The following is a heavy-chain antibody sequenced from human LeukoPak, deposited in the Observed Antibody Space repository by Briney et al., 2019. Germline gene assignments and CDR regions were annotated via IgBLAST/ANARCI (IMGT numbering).Heavy chain of an antibody. CDR3: ARGDSSGYYLIDAFDI. J-gene: IGHJ3*02. V-gene: IGHV3-64*01. Sequence: PGGSLRLSCAASGFTFSSYAMHWGRKAPAKGLEYVSAISSNGGSTSYANSLKGRFTISSDNSKNTLYLQMGSLRAGDMAVYYCARGDSSGYYLIDAFDIWGQGTMVTVSS. CDR2: ISSNGGST. D-gene: IGHD3-22*01. CDR1: GFTFSSYA.